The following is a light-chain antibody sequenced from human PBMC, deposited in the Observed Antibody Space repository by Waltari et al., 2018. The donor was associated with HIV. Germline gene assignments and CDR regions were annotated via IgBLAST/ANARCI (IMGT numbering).Light chain of an antibody. CDR3: QVWDSDSRSVV. V-gene: IGLV3-21*04. Sequence: SYVLTQPPSVSVAPGETAIITCWGHQIGDNSLYWYQQKPGQAPLLVIQSDVERPSGVPERISASKSGQTATLTITRVEAGDEADYFCQVWDSDSRSVVFGGGTNLTVL. CDR1: QIGDNS. CDR2: SDV. J-gene: IGLJ2*01.